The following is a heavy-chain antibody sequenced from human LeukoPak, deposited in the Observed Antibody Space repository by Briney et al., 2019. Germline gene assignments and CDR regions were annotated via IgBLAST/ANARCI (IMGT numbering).Heavy chain of an antibody. D-gene: IGHD6-13*01. CDR1: GYSFTSYW. CDR2: IYPSDSYT. Sequence: GESLKISCKGSGYSFTSYWISWVRQMPGKGLEWMGRIYPSDSYTNYSPSFEGHVTISADKSISTAYLQWSNLKASDIATYYCARHYGAAGDFDYWGQGTLVTVSS. V-gene: IGHV5-10-1*01. J-gene: IGHJ4*02. CDR3: ARHYGAAGDFDY.